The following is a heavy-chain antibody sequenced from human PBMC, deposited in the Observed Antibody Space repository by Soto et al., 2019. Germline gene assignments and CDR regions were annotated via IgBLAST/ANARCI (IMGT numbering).Heavy chain of an antibody. CDR1: GYTFTSYG. J-gene: IGHJ4*02. D-gene: IGHD3-22*01. CDR3: ARGSYDCSGYYRPFYY. Sequence: GASVKVSCKASGYTFTSYGISWVRHAPGQGLEWMGWISAYNGNTNYAQKLQGRVTMTTDTSTSTAYMELRSLRSDDTAVYYCARGSYDCSGYYRPFYYWGQGTLVTVSS. V-gene: IGHV1-18*01. CDR2: ISAYNGNT.